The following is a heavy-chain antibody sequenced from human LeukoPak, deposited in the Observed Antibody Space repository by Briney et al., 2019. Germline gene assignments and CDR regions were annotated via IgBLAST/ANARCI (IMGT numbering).Heavy chain of an antibody. CDR2: ISSTSSYV. D-gene: IGHD6-13*01. CDR1: GFTFTTYS. CDR3: ARDSSSSCFDY. J-gene: IGHJ4*02. Sequence: GGSLRLSCAASGFTFTTYSMNWVRQAPGKGPEWVSSISSTSSYVYYADSVRGRFTISRDNAKNSLYLQMDSLRAEDTAVYYCARDSSSSCFDYWGQGTLVTVSS. V-gene: IGHV3-21*01.